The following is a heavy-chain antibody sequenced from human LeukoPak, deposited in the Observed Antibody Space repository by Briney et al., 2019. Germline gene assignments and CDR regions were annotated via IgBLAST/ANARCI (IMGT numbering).Heavy chain of an antibody. CDR2: IYQNGRT. CDR1: GGSMSSYY. V-gene: IGHV4-59*01. J-gene: IGHJ4*02. D-gene: IGHD5-12*01. CDR3: AREDRNGNSGYAIGD. Sequence: PSQTLSLTYTVSGGSMSSYYWSWIRQPPGKGLEWIGYIYQNGRTNYNPSLKSRVTISVDTSKNHFSLNLTSVTAADTAVYFCAREDRNGNSGYAIGDWGQGILVTVSS.